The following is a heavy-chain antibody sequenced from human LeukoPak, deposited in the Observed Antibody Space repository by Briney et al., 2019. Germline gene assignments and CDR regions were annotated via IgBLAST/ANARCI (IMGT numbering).Heavy chain of an antibody. CDR2: IIPIFGTA. Sequence: SVKVSCKASGGTFSSYAIRWVRQAPGQGLEWMGGIIPIFGTANYAQKFQGRVTITTDESTSTAYMELSSLRSEDTAVYYCARGTIFGVVANNYFDYWGQGTLVTVSS. D-gene: IGHD3-3*01. V-gene: IGHV1-69*05. J-gene: IGHJ4*02. CDR1: GGTFSSYA. CDR3: ARGTIFGVVANNYFDY.